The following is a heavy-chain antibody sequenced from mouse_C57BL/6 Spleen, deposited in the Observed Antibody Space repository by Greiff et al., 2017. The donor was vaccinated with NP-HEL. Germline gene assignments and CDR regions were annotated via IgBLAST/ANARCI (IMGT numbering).Heavy chain of an antibody. D-gene: IGHD2-5*01. J-gene: IGHJ3*01. CDR1: GYTFTSYW. CDR3: ARYSNYGAY. Sequence: QVQLQQPGAELVRPGTSVKLSCKASGYTFTSYWMHWVKQRPGQGLEWIGVIDPSDSYTNYNQKFKGKATLTVDTSSSTAYMQLSSLTSEDSAVYYCARYSNYGAYWGQGTLVTVSA. V-gene: IGHV1-59*01. CDR2: IDPSDSYT.